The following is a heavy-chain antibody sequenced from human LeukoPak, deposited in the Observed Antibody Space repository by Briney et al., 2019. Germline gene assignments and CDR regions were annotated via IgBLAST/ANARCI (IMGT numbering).Heavy chain of an antibody. CDR1: GGSTSSDC. CDR3: ARGLMTYYYGSSASRPRLNYYFDC. V-gene: IGHV4-4*07. D-gene: IGHD3-22*01. Sequence: SETLSLTCIVSGGSTSSDCWNWIRQPAGKGLEWIGRIDTSGSTNYNPSLNSRVTMSIDTSKNQFSLRLSSVTAADTALYYCARGLMTYYYGSSASRPRLNYYFDCRGQGILVTVSS. CDR2: IDTSGST. J-gene: IGHJ4*02.